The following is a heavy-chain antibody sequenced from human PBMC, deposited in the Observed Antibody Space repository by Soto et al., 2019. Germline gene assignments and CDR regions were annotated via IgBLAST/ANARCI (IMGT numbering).Heavy chain of an antibody. CDR2: IYYSGST. V-gene: IGHV4-30-4*01. CDR3: ARFQSGYYYFWSGYHMGLDY. CDR1: GGSISSGDYY. J-gene: IGHJ4*02. D-gene: IGHD3-3*01. Sequence: SETLSLTCTVSGGSISSGDYYWSWIRQPPGKGLEWIGYIYYSGSTYYNPSLKSRVTISVDTNKNQFSPKLSSVTAADTAVYYCARFQSGYYYFWSGYHMGLDYWGQGTLVTVSS.